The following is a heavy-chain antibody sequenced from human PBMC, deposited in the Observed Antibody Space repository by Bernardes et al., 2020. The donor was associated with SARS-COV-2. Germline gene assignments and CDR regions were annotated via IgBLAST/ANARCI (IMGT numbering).Heavy chain of an antibody. V-gene: IGHV3-53*05. D-gene: IGHD1-1*01. CDR3: ARSRDAGHDLDY. CDR1: GFTVNNNH. Sequence: VGSLRRSCVVSGFTVNNNHVSWVRQAPGKGLEWVSLSDRGGATYYADSVKGRFITSRDNPKNTVFLHLNSLRIEDTAVYFCARSRDAGHDLDYWGQGTLVTVSS. CDR2: SDRGGAT. J-gene: IGHJ4*02.